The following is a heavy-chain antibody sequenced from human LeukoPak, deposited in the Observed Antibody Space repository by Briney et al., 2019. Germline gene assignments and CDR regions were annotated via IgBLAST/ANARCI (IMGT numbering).Heavy chain of an antibody. V-gene: IGHV4-4*02. CDR1: GVSISSSNW. CDR3: AVFYDSSGYYYANWFDP. D-gene: IGHD3-22*01. J-gene: IGHJ5*02. CDR2: IYHSGST. Sequence: PSETLSLTCTVSGVSISSSNWWSWVRQPPGKGLEWIGEIYHSGSTNYNPSLKSRVTISVDKSKNQFSLKLSSVTAADTAVYYCAVFYDSSGYYYANWFDPWGQGTLVTVSS.